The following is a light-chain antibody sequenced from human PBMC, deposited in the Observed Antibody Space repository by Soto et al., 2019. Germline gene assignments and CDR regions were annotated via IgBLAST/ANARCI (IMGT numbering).Light chain of an antibody. CDR1: SSNIGGNI. CDR2: GND. V-gene: IGLV1-44*01. J-gene: IGLJ2*01. CDR3: AAWDDSLNGVV. Sequence: SVLTQPPSASGTPGQRVTISCSGSSSNIGGNIVNWYQQLPGTAPKLLIFGNDQRPSWVPDRFSGSKSGTSASLAISGLQFGGEANYYCAAWDDSLNGVVFGGGTKLTVL.